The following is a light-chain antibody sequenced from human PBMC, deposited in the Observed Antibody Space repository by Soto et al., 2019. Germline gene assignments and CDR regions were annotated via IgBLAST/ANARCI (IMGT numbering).Light chain of an antibody. CDR1: QAIYSY. Sequence: DIQLTQSPFFLSASVGDRVTISCRASQAIYSYLAWYQQKPGKAPKLLIFGASKLQSGVPSRFSSSGSGTEFTLTISSLQPEDFATYYCQQLNSHPRTFGQGTKLESK. CDR3: QQLNSHPRT. J-gene: IGKJ2*01. CDR2: GAS. V-gene: IGKV1-9*01.